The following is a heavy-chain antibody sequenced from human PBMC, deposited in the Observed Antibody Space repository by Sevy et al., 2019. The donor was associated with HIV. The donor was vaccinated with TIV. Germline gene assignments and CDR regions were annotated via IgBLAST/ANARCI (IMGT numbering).Heavy chain of an antibody. Sequence: ASVKVSCKASGGTFSSYAISWVRQAPGQGLGWMGGIIPIFGTANYAQKFQGRVTITADESTSTAYMELSSLRSEDTAVYYCARPYNWNDGAFDIWGQGTMVTVSS. V-gene: IGHV1-69*13. CDR2: IIPIFGTA. J-gene: IGHJ3*02. CDR1: GGTFSSYA. D-gene: IGHD1-20*01. CDR3: ARPYNWNDGAFDI.